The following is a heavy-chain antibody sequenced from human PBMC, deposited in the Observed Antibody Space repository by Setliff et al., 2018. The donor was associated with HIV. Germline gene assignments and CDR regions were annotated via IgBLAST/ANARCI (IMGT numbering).Heavy chain of an antibody. CDR1: GGSFSGYY. CDR3: ARSPAAEGH. CDR2: INHSGST. Sequence: LSLTCAVYGGSFSGYYWSWVRQPPGKGLEWIGEINHSGSTNYNPSLKSRVTISVDTSKNQFSLKLRSVTAADTAVYYCARSPAAEGHWGQGTLVTVSS. J-gene: IGHJ4*02. V-gene: IGHV4-34*01. D-gene: IGHD6-13*01.